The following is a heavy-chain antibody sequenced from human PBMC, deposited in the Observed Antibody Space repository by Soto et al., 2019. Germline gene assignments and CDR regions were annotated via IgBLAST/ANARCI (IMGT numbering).Heavy chain of an antibody. CDR1: GFTFNNYA. Sequence: QVQLVESGGGVVQPGRSLRLSCAASGFTFNNYALHWVRQAPGKGLEWVAVISYDGSNKYYADSVKGRFTISRDNSKNTLYLQMNRLRAEDTAVFYCAREWERWFDYWGQGTLVTVSS. V-gene: IGHV3-30-3*01. CDR2: ISYDGSNK. CDR3: AREWERWFDY. J-gene: IGHJ4*02. D-gene: IGHD1-26*01.